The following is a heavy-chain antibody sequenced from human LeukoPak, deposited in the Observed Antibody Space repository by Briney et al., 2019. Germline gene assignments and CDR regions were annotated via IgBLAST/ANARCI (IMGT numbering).Heavy chain of an antibody. J-gene: IGHJ6*02. Sequence: GGSLRLSCAASGFTFSSYWMHWVRQAPGKGLEWVSSISSSSSYIYYADSVKGRFTISRDNAKNSLYLQMNSLRAEDTAVYYCARERHIVVVVAANYGMDVWGQGTTVTVSS. CDR1: GFTFSSYW. CDR3: ARERHIVVVVAANYGMDV. D-gene: IGHD2-15*01. V-gene: IGHV3-21*01. CDR2: ISSSSSYI.